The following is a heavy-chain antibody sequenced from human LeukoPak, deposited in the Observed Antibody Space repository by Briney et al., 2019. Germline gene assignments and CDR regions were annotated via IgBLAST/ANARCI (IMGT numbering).Heavy chain of an antibody. D-gene: IGHD5-18*01. CDR2: IYTSGST. V-gene: IGHV4-4*07. CDR3: ASDSPGSYGATLDY. J-gene: IGHJ4*02. Sequence: SETLSLNCTVSGGSISSYYWSWIRQPPGKGLEWIGRIYTSGSTNYNPSLKSRVTISVDTSKNQFSLKLSSVTAADTAVYYCASDSPGSYGATLDYWGQGTLVTVSS. CDR1: GGSISSYY.